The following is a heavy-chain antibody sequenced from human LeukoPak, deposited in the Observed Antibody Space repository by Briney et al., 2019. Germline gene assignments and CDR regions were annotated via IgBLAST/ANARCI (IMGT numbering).Heavy chain of an antibody. Sequence: PGGSLRLSCAASGFTFSSYEMNWVRQAPGKGLEWVSYISSSGSTIYYADSVKGRFTISRDNSKNTLYLQMNSLRAEDTAVYYCARVSVAVLFTLDYWGQGTLVTVSS. V-gene: IGHV3-48*03. CDR3: ARVSVAVLFTLDY. D-gene: IGHD6-19*01. CDR2: ISSSGSTI. CDR1: GFTFSSYE. J-gene: IGHJ4*02.